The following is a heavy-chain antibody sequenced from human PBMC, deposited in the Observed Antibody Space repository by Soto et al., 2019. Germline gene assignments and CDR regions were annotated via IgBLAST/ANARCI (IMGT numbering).Heavy chain of an antibody. V-gene: IGHV3-11*01. CDR1: GFTFSAYY. D-gene: IGHD3-10*01. J-gene: IGHJ3*01. Sequence: GRSLRLSCAASGFTFSAYYMSLIRQAPGKGLEWVSYISSSGSTIYYADSVKGRFTISRDNAKNSLYLQMNSLRAEDTAVYYCARGDWYFTMVRGVDPTSWGQGTMVTVSS. CDR3: ARGDWYFTMVRGVDPTS. CDR2: ISSSGSTI.